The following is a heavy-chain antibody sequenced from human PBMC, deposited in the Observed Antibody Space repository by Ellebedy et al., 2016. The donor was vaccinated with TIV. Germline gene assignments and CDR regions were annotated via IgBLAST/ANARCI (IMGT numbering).Heavy chain of an antibody. J-gene: IGHJ6*02. CDR3: ARQPNCDSTSCKFYGMDV. D-gene: IGHD2-2*01. Sequence: MPSETLSLTCTVSSGSISSSNYYWGWIRQSPGKGLEWIGTIYYSGSTYYNPSLNSRVTISIDTSKNQFSLKLRSVTAADTAVYYCARQPNCDSTSCKFYGMDVWGQGTTVTVSS. CDR1: SGSISSSNYY. V-gene: IGHV4-39*01. CDR2: IYYSGST.